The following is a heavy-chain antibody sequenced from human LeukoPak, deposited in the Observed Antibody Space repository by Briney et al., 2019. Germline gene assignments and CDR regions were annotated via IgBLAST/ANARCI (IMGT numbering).Heavy chain of an antibody. CDR1: GFTFSSYA. Sequence: GGSLRLSCAASGFTFSSYAMSWVRQPPGKGLEWVAVISGSGANTYYADSVKGRFTISRDNSNNTLYLQMRSLGTEDAAVYYCAKSIEELIRGTYYYYSYMDVWGKGTTVIVSS. D-gene: IGHD1-7*01. CDR3: AKSIEELIRGTYYYYSYMDV. CDR2: ISGSGANT. V-gene: IGHV3-23*01. J-gene: IGHJ6*03.